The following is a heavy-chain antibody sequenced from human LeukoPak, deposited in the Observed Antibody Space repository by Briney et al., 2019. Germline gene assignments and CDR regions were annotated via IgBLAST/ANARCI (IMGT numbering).Heavy chain of an antibody. CDR1: GESFSGYY. J-gene: IGHJ3*02. D-gene: IGHD3-10*01. Sequence: SETLSLTCAVYGESFSGYYWSWIRQPPGKGLEWIGEINHSGRTNYNSPLKSRVTISLDTSKNQFSQRLESVTAADTAIYYCARARSLWFGDLSAPDSFDIRGQGSLGTVSS. CDR2: INHSGRT. CDR3: ARARSLWFGDLSAPDSFDI. V-gene: IGHV4-34*01.